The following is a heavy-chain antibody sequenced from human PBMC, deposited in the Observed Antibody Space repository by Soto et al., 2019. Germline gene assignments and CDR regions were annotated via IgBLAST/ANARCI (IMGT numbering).Heavy chain of an antibody. D-gene: IGHD2-2*01. J-gene: IGHJ5*02. Sequence: WGSLRLSCAASGFTFTGHWMSWVRQAPGKGLEWVANINEDGSDKNYVDSVKGRFTISRDNAKNSLFLQMNSLRVEDTAVYFCARDMPNIRWFDPWGQGTLVTVSS. CDR3: ARDMPNIRWFDP. CDR2: INEDGSDK. V-gene: IGHV3-7*05. CDR1: GFTFTGHW.